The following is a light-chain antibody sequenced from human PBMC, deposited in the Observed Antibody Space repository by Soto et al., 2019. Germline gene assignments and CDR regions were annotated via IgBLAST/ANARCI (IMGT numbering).Light chain of an antibody. V-gene: IGLV2-14*01. CDR1: SSDIGTHNF. J-gene: IGLJ1*01. CDR3: SSYTTTNSYV. CDR2: EVD. Sequence: QSALTQPASVSGSPGQAITISCSGSSSDIGTHNFVSWYQHLPGKAPQLIIFEVDNRPSGVSDRFSASKSGNTASLTISGLQAEDEAEYYCSSYTTTNSYVFGSGTQLTVL.